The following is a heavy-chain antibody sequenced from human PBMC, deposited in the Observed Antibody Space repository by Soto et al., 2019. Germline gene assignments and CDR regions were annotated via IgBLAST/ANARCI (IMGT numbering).Heavy chain of an antibody. CDR3: ARGLSTTIIRPNYYFDY. V-gene: IGHV4-30-4*01. Sequence: QVQLQESGPGPVKPSQTLSLTCTVSGGSIRSGDYYWSWVRQPPGKGLEWIGYIYHSGTTHYNPSLKSRVTISVDTPKNQFALKLSSVTAADTAVYYCARGLSTTIIRPNYYFDYWGQGTLVTVSS. J-gene: IGHJ4*02. CDR1: GGSIRSGDYY. CDR2: IYHSGTT. D-gene: IGHD4-4*01.